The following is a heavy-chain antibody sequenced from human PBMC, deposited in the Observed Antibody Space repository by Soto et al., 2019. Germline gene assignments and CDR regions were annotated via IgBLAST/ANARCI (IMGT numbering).Heavy chain of an antibody. CDR1: GYTFTSYA. Sequence: QVQLVQSGAEVKKPGASVKVSCKASGYTFTSYAMHWVRQAPGQRLEWMGWINAGNGNTKYSQKFQGRVTITRDTSASTAYMERSSLRSEDTAVYYCAREYDYVWGSYRYWYYWGQGTLVTVSS. J-gene: IGHJ4*02. CDR3: AREYDYVWGSYRYWYY. CDR2: INAGNGNT. V-gene: IGHV1-3*01. D-gene: IGHD3-16*02.